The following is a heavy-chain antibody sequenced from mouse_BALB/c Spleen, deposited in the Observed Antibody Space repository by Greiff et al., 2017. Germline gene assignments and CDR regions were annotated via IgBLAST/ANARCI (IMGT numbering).Heavy chain of an antibody. CDR3: ARRGNWDDWYFDV. CDR1: GYTFTTYP. Sequence: VQLQQSGAELVKPGASVKMSCKAFGYTFTTYPIEWMKQNHGKSLEWIGNFHPYNDDTKYNEKFKGKATLTADKSSSTAYMQLSSLTSEDSAVYFCARRGNWDDWYFDVWGAGTTVTVSS. J-gene: IGHJ1*01. D-gene: IGHD4-1*01. CDR2: FHPYNDDT. V-gene: IGHV1-47*01.